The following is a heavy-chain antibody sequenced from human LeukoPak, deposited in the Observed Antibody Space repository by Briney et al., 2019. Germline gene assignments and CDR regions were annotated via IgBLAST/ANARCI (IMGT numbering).Heavy chain of an antibody. CDR2: VYSDGNT. CDR3: TNSPCTGGTTCDHDY. J-gene: IGHJ4*02. Sequence: GGSLRLSCAASGFTVTSHYMSWVRQAPGKGLECVSVVYSDGNTYYADSVKGRFTISRDSSTNTVYLQMNSLRAGDTAMYYCTNSPCTGGTTCDHDYWGQGTLVTVSS. D-gene: IGHD2-8*02. CDR1: GFTVTSHY. V-gene: IGHV3-53*01.